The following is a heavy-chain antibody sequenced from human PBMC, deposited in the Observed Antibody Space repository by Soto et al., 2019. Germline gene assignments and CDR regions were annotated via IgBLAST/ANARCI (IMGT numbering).Heavy chain of an antibody. J-gene: IGHJ6*03. CDR3: ARGVWVTDGGMNYYYYYMDV. Sequence: QVQLVQSGAEVQKPGSSLRVSCEASGGTLSSYTFNWVRQAPEQGLEWMGRIIPVLNITNYAQNFKGRVTITADKSTSTVYMELSSLRSDDSAIYYCARGVWVTDGGMNYYYYYMDVWGKGSTVTVSS. CDR1: GGTLSSYT. CDR2: IIPVLNIT. V-gene: IGHV1-69*02. D-gene: IGHD2-21*02.